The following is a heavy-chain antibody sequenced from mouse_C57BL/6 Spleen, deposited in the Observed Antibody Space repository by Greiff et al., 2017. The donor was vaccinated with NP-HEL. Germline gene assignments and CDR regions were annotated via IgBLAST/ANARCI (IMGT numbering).Heavy chain of an antibody. CDR3: ARSDSPLAMDY. CDR2: IYPGDGDT. Sequence: VKLQESGPELVKPGASVKISCKASGYAFSSSWMNWVKQRPGKGLEWIGRIYPGDGDTNYNGKFKGKATLTADKSSSTAYMQLSSLTSEDSAVYFCARSDSPLAMDYWGQGTSVTVSS. D-gene: IGHD3-3*01. J-gene: IGHJ4*01. V-gene: IGHV1-82*01. CDR1: GYAFSSSW.